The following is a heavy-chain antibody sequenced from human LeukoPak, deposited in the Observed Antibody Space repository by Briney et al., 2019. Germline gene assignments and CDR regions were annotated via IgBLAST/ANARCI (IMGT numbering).Heavy chain of an antibody. CDR2: ISSSSSYI. Sequence: GGSLRLSCAASGFTFSSYSMNWVRQAPGKGLEWVSSISSSSSYIYYADSVKGRFTISRDNAKNSLYLQMYSLRAEDTAVYYCARGRSSRTYSSSWYSAYWGQGTLVTVPS. D-gene: IGHD6-13*01. CDR3: ARGRSSRTYSSSWYSAY. CDR1: GFTFSSYS. V-gene: IGHV3-21*01. J-gene: IGHJ4*02.